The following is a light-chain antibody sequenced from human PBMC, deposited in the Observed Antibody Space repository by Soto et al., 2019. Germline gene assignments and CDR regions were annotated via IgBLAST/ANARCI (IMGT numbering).Light chain of an antibody. CDR2: AAS. V-gene: IGKV1-27*01. CDR3: QKYYSAPPT. J-gene: IGKJ2*01. Sequence: DIQMTQSPSSLSASVGDRVTITCRASQGIYNYLAWYQQKPGKVPKLLIYAASTLQSGVPSRFSGSGSGTDFPLTISSLQPEDVATYYCQKYYSAPPTFGQGTKLEIK. CDR1: QGIYNY.